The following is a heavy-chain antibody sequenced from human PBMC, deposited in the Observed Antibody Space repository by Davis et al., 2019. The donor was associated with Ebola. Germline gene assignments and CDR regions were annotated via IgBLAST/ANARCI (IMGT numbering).Heavy chain of an antibody. D-gene: IGHD3-22*01. V-gene: IGHV4-38-2*02. CDR3: ARLRDYYDSSGYAFDI. Sequence: SETLSLTCTVSGYSISSGYYWGWIRQPPGQGLEWIGYIYYDGSTYYNPSFESRVTIYVDTSKNQFSLRLSSETAADTAIYYCARLRDYYDSSGYAFDIWGQGTMVSVSS. J-gene: IGHJ3*02. CDR2: IYYDGST. CDR1: GYSISSGYY.